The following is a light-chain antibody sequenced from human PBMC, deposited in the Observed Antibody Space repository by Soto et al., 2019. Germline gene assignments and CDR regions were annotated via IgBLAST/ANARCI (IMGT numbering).Light chain of an antibody. CDR2: AAT. V-gene: IGKV1-39*01. CDR3: QQSYSYFRT. J-gene: IGKJ1*01. CDR1: QSISSY. Sequence: DIQMTQSPFSLSASVGDRVTITCRASQSISSYLNWYQEKPGRAPKLLIYAATILQSGVPTRFSGSGSGTDFTLTISSLHPEDFATYYCQQSYSYFRTFGQGTKGDIK.